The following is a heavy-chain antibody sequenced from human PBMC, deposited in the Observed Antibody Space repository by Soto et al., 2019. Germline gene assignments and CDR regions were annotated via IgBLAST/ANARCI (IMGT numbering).Heavy chain of an antibody. Sequence: QVQLVQSGAEVKKPGASVKVSCKASGYTFTSYFMHWVRQAPGQGLEWMGIINPSGGSTSYAQKFQGRVTMTRDTSTSTVYMEVSSLRSEDTAVYYCARQYCSGGSCYTLDYWGQGTLVTVSS. J-gene: IGHJ4*02. CDR1: GYTFTSYF. CDR2: INPSGGST. V-gene: IGHV1-46*01. CDR3: ARQYCSGGSCYTLDY. D-gene: IGHD2-15*01.